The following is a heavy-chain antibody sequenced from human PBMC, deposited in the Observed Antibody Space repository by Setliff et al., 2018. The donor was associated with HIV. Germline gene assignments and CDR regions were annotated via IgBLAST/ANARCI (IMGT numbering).Heavy chain of an antibody. D-gene: IGHD5-12*01. CDR1: GYTFTSYG. V-gene: IGHV1-18*01. Sequence: ASVKVSCKASGYTFTSYGISWVRQAPGQGLEWMGWISAYNGNTNYAQKLQGRVTMTTDTSTSTAYMELRSLRSDDTAVYYCARDRRVRIRVPSFDYYYYGIDVWGQGTTVTVAS. CDR2: ISAYNGNT. CDR3: ARDRRVRIRVPSFDYYYYGIDV. J-gene: IGHJ6*02.